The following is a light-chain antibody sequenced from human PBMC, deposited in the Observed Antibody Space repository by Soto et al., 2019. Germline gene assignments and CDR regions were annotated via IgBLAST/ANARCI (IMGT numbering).Light chain of an antibody. V-gene: IGLV2-18*02. CDR2: EVN. CDR3: NSFTTSNTYV. CDR1: SSDIGTYNR. Sequence: QSALTQPASVSGSPGQSITISCIGTSSDIGTYNRVSWYQQPPGTAPKLIIYEVNKRPSGVPDRFSGSKSGNTASLIISGLQAEDEADYYCNSFTTSNTYVFGTGTKVTVL. J-gene: IGLJ1*01.